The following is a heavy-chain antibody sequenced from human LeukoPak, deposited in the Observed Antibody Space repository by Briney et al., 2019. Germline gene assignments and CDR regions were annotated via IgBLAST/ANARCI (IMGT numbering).Heavy chain of an antibody. CDR2: INHSGST. CDR1: GGSFSGYY. J-gene: IGHJ4*02. CDR3: AGGRVGARL. D-gene: IGHD1-26*01. Sequence: SETLSLTCAVYGGSFSGYYWSWVRQPPGKGLEGIGEINHSGSTNYNPSLKSRVTISVDTYKNQFSLKLSSVTAADTAVYYCAGGRVGARLWGKGTLVAVSS. V-gene: IGHV4-34*01.